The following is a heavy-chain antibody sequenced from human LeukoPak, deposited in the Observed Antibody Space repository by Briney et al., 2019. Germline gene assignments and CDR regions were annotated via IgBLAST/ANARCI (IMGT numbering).Heavy chain of an antibody. V-gene: IGHV3-21*01. J-gene: IGHJ6*04. CDR3: AREGHSSPRGYFGVGV. Sequence: NPGESLRLSCAASGFTFNTYSMNWVGQAPGKGLEWVSYVSSSSTSIYYADSVKGRFTISRDNGMNSLILQMNALTAEDTAVYYCAREGHSSPRGYFGVGVWGERAPVTVSS. CDR2: VSSSSTSI. CDR1: GFTFNTYS. D-gene: IGHD3-3*02.